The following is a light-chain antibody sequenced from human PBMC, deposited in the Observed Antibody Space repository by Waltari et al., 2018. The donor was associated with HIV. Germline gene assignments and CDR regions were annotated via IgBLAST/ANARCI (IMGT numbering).Light chain of an antibody. Sequence: QSALTQPAFVSGNPGQSVTITFTGTDIDNGNYKRASWFQQHPGKAPKLLIYAVSKRPSGVSSRFSGSKSGYFASLTISGLLTEDESSYYCLTYVSKTSTWQFGGGTYLTV. V-gene: IGLV2-23*02. CDR1: DIDNGNYKR. CDR2: AVS. J-gene: IGLJ3*02. CDR3: LTYVSKTSTWQ.